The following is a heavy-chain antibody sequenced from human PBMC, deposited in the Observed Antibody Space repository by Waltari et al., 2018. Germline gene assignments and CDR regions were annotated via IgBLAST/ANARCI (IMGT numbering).Heavy chain of an antibody. CDR1: GFTFSSYC. Sequence: EVHLVESGGGLVQPGGSLRLSCAAHGFTFSSYCLSWVRQAPGKGLEWVANINQDGNKLYYVDSVEGRFTISRDNAKNSLYLQMNSLRAEDTAVYYCARDQMVTVTDDNWFDSWGQGNLVTVSS. CDR2: INQDGNKL. J-gene: IGHJ5*01. CDR3: ARDQMVTVTDDNWFDS. D-gene: IGHD4-17*01. V-gene: IGHV3-7*01.